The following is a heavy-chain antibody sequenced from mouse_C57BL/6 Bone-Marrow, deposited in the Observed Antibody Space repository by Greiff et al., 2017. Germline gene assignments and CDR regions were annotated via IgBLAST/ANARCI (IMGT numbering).Heavy chain of an antibody. CDR1: GFNIKDDY. CDR2: IDPENGDT. J-gene: IGHJ4*01. CDR3: TSTVVPYYYAMDY. V-gene: IGHV14-4*01. Sequence: VQLKQSGAELVRPGASVKLSCTASGFNIKDDYMHWVKQRPEQGLEWIGWIDPENGDTEYASKFQGKATITADTSSNTAYLQLSSLTSEDTAVYYCTSTVVPYYYAMDYWGQGTSVTVSS. D-gene: IGHD1-1*01.